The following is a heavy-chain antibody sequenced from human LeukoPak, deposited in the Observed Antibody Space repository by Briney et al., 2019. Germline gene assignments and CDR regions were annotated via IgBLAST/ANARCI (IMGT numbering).Heavy chain of an antibody. Sequence: GGSLRLSCAAFGFTFSSYAMSWVRQAPGKGLEWVSAISGSGGSTYYADSVKGRFTISRDNSKNTLYLQMNSLRAEDTAVYYCAKRDYDILTGYSNDAFDIWGQGTMVTVSS. V-gene: IGHV3-23*01. CDR3: AKRDYDILTGYSNDAFDI. J-gene: IGHJ3*02. D-gene: IGHD3-9*01. CDR2: ISGSGGST. CDR1: GFTFSSYA.